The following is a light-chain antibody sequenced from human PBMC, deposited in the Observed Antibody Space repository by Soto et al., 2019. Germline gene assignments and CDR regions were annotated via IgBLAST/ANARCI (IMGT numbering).Light chain of an antibody. CDR2: GAS. V-gene: IGKV3-20*01. CDR3: HQYAIWPRP. J-gene: IGKJ1*01. Sequence: IVLTQPPAPLSLSTGERATLSCSASQSVSNNYLAWYQQKPGQAPRLLIYGASNRATGIPDRFSGSGFGTEFTLTISSLQSVDFALYYCHQYAIWPRPFGQGTKVDIK. CDR1: QSVSNNY.